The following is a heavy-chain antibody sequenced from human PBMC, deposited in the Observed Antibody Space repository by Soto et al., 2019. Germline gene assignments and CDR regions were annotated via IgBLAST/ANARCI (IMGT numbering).Heavy chain of an antibody. Sequence: ASVKVSCKASGGTFSSYAISWVRQAPGQGLEWMGGIIPIFGTANYAQKFQGRVTITADESTSTAYMELSSLRSEDTAVYDCARDLRERIPADGPPRDYYYGLDVWGQGTTVTVSS. CDR3: ARDLRERIPADGPPRDYYYGLDV. CDR1: GGTFSSYA. D-gene: IGHD6-13*01. CDR2: IIPIFGTA. J-gene: IGHJ6*02. V-gene: IGHV1-69*13.